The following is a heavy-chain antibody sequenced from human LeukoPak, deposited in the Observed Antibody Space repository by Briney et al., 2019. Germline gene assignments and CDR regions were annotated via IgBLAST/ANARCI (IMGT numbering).Heavy chain of an antibody. D-gene: IGHD1-1*01. CDR2: IYPGDSDT. Sequence: GESLQSFSKGSGYIFTYYCIGWERQMPGKGLEWMGIIYPGDSDTRYRPSFQGQVTISVDKSISTAYLQWSSLKASDTAMYYCARQDGNSKYYFDYWGQGTLVTVSS. J-gene: IGHJ4*02. CDR1: GYIFTYYC. CDR3: ARQDGNSKYYFDY. V-gene: IGHV5-51*01.